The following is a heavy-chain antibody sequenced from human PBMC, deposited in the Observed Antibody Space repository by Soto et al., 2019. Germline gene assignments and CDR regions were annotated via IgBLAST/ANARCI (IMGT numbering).Heavy chain of an antibody. V-gene: IGHV3-30-3*01. J-gene: IGHJ6*02. Sequence: QVQLVESGGGVVQPGRSLRLSCAASGFTFSSYAMHWVRQAPGKGLEWVAVISYDGSNKYYADSVKGRFTISRDNSKNTLYLQMNSLRAEDTAVYYCARDGRHEVVPAARRTNYYYYYGMDVWGQGTTVTVSS. CDR2: ISYDGSNK. CDR1: GFTFSSYA. CDR3: ARDGRHEVVPAARRTNYYYYYGMDV. D-gene: IGHD2-2*01.